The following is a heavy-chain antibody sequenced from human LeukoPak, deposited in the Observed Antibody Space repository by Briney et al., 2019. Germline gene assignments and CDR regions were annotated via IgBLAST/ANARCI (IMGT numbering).Heavy chain of an antibody. V-gene: IGHV4-30-4*01. D-gene: IGHD3-22*01. J-gene: IGHJ4*02. Sequence: SQTLSLTCTVSGGSISSGDYYWSWIRQPPGKGLEWIGYIYHSGSTYYNPSLKSRVTISVDTSKNQFSLKLSSVTAVDTAVYYCARGPDSSGYYYFDYWGQGTLVTVSS. CDR3: ARGPDSSGYYYFDY. CDR1: GGSISSGDYY. CDR2: IYHSGST.